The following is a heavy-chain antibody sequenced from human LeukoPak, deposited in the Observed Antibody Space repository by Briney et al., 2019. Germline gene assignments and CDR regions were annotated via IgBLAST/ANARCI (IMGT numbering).Heavy chain of an antibody. CDR1: GFTFSSYS. CDR2: ISSSSSYI. Sequence: GGSLRLSCAASGFTFSSYSMNWVRQAPGKGLEWVSSISSSSSYIYYADSVKGRFTISGDNAKNSLYLQMNSLRAEDTAVYYCARVRSDYGDYGSLDYWGQGTLVTVSS. D-gene: IGHD4-17*01. V-gene: IGHV3-21*01. J-gene: IGHJ4*02. CDR3: ARVRSDYGDYGSLDY.